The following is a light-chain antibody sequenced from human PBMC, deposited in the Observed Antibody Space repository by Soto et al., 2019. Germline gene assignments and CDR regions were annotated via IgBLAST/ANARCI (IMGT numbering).Light chain of an antibody. CDR3: QQYATSPELT. V-gene: IGKV3-20*01. CDR2: GAS. Sequence: EIVLTQSPGTLALSPGQRATLSCRASQSVSSSYLAWYQQKPGQAPRLLIYGASSRATGIQDRFSGSGCGTDSTLTNSRLESEYFAVYFCQQYATSPELTFDGGTQMEIK. J-gene: IGKJ4*01. CDR1: QSVSSSY.